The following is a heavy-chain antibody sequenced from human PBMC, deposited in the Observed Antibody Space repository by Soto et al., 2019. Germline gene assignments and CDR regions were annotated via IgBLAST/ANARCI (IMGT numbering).Heavy chain of an antibody. CDR1: GGSITGNY. CDR3: ARQTIFGVVTLDF. V-gene: IGHV4-59*01. D-gene: IGHD3-3*01. Sequence: PSETLSLTCTVSGGSITGNYCSWVRQPPGKGLEWIGYIYSSGATNYRSSLRSRVTMSVNSSKSQFSLNLTSVIAADTAVYYCARQTIFGVVTLDFWGQGMLVTVSS. J-gene: IGHJ4*02. CDR2: IYSSGAT.